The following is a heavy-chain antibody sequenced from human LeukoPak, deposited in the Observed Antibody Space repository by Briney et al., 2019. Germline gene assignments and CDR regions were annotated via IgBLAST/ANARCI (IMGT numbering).Heavy chain of an antibody. Sequence: SVKVSCKASGGTFSSSAISWVRQAPGQGLEWMGGIIPIFGTANYAQKFQGRVTITTDESTSTAYMELSSLRSEDTAVYYCARAGAARPPLWYYYYYMDVWGKGTTVTVSS. CDR1: GGTFSSSA. V-gene: IGHV1-69*05. J-gene: IGHJ6*03. CDR3: ARAGAARPPLWYYYYYMDV. CDR2: IIPIFGTA. D-gene: IGHD6-6*01.